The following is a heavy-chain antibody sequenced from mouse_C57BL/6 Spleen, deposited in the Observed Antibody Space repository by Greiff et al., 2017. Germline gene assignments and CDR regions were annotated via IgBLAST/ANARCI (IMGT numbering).Heavy chain of an antibody. CDR2: INYDGSST. CDR1: GFTFSDYY. V-gene: IGHV5-16*01. Sequence: EVQGVESEGGLVQPGSSMKLSCTASGFTFSDYYMAWVRQVPEKGLEWVANINYDGSSTYYLDSLKSRFILSRDNAKNMLCLQVSRLKCEDTATYSGASAGIYYGNDGRAIDYWGQGTSVTVSS. D-gene: IGHD2-2*01. J-gene: IGHJ4*01. CDR3: ASAGIYYGNDGRAIDY.